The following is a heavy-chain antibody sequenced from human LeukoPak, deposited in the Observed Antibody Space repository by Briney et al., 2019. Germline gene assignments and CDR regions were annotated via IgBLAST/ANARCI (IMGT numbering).Heavy chain of an antibody. D-gene: IGHD6-19*01. CDR1: GYTFTNYG. Sequence: GASVKVSCKASGYTFTNYGIRWVRQAPGQGLEWMGWISAYNGNTNYAQKLQGRVTMTTDTSTSTAYMELRSLRSDDTAVYYCARYFSSGWFDYWGQGTLVTVSS. V-gene: IGHV1-18*01. CDR3: ARYFSSGWFDY. CDR2: ISAYNGNT. J-gene: IGHJ4*02.